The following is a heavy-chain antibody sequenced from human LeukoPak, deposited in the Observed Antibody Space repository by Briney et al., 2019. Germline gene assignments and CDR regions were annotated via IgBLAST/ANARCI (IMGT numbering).Heavy chain of an antibody. CDR1: GYTFTSYA. CDR3: AREGPHYGMDV. V-gene: IGHV1-3*01. J-gene: IGHJ6*04. CDR2: INAGNGNT. Sequence: GASVKISCKASGYTFTSYAMHWVRQAPGQRLEWMGWINAGNGNTKYSQKFQGRVTITRDTSASTAYMELSSLRSEDTAVYYCAREGPHYGMDVWGKGTTVTVSS.